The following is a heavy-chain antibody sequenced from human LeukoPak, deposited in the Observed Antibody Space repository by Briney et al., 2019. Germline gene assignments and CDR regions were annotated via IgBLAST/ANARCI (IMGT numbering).Heavy chain of an antibody. CDR2: INPNSGGT. J-gene: IGHJ5*02. Sequence: ASVTVSFKASGYTFTVYYMHWVRQAPGQGLEWMGWINPNSGGTNYAQKFQGRVTMTRDTSISTAYMELSRLRSDDTAVYYCARGRRPIVVVVAALVTNWFDPWGQGTLVTVSS. CDR1: GYTFTVYY. CDR3: ARGRRPIVVVVAALVTNWFDP. D-gene: IGHD2-15*01. V-gene: IGHV1-2*02.